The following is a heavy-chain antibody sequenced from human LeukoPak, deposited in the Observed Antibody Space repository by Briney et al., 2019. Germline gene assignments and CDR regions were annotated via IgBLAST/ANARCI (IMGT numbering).Heavy chain of an antibody. J-gene: IGHJ3*02. V-gene: IGHV1-18*01. D-gene: IGHD6-13*01. CDR3: ARVMYSSSWYTGAFDI. CDR1: GYTFTSYD. Sequence: ASVKVSCKASGYTFTSYDINWVRQATGQGLEWMGWISAYNGNTNYAQKLQGRVTMTTDTSTSTAYMELRSLRSDDTAVYYCARVMYSSSWYTGAFDIWGQGTMVTVSS. CDR2: ISAYNGNT.